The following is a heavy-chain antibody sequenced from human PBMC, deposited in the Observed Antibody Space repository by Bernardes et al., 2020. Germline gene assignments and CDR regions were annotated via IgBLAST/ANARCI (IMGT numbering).Heavy chain of an antibody. V-gene: IGHV3-48*02. Sequence: GGSLRLSCAASGFTFSSYSMNWVRQAPGKGLEWVSYISSSSSTIYYADSVKGRFTISRDNAKNSLYLQMNSLRDEDTAVYYCARDASYYDSSGYYYSNYWGQGTLVTVSS. J-gene: IGHJ4*02. CDR3: ARDASYYDSSGYYYSNY. CDR1: GFTFSSYS. CDR2: ISSSSSTI. D-gene: IGHD3-22*01.